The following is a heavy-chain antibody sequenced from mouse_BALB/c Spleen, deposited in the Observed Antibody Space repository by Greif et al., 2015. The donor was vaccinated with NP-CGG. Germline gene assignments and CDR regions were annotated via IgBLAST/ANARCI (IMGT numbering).Heavy chain of an antibody. CDR2: IRSKSNNYAT. CDR3: VRHPYRYDWAMDY. J-gene: IGHJ4*01. Sequence: EVQLVESGGGLVQPKGSLKLSCAASGFTFNTYAMNWVRQAPGKGLEWVARIRSKSNNYATYYADSVKDRFTISRDDSQSMLYLQMSNLKTEDTAMYYCVRHPYRYDWAMDYWGQGTSVTVSS. D-gene: IGHD2-14*01. CDR1: GFTFNTYA. V-gene: IGHV10-1*02.